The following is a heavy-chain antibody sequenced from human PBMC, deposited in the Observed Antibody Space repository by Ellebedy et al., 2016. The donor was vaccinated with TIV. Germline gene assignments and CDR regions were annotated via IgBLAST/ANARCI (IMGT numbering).Heavy chain of an antibody. D-gene: IGHD2-2*01. V-gene: IGHV4-38-2*02. Sequence: SETLSLTXTVSGYSLNNGYFWGWIRQPPGKGLDWIATIHHRGSTYYNPSLKSRVTISADTSKNQFSLKLSSVTAADTAVYYCARGGYCSSTSCALNWFDPWGQGTLVTVSS. J-gene: IGHJ5*02. CDR3: ARGGYCSSTSCALNWFDP. CDR2: IHHRGST. CDR1: GYSLNNGYF.